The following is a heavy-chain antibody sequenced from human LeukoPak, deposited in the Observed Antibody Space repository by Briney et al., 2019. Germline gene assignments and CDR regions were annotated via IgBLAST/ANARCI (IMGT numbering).Heavy chain of an antibody. Sequence: GGSLRLSCAASGFTFDDYAMHWVRQAPGKGLEWVSAISGSGGSTYYADSVKGRFTISRDNSKNTLYLQMNSLRAEDTAVYYCAKGSYDYGDYAPYYYGMDVWGQGTTVTVSS. J-gene: IGHJ6*02. CDR1: GFTFDDYA. D-gene: IGHD4-17*01. CDR2: ISGSGGST. CDR3: AKGSYDYGDYAPYYYGMDV. V-gene: IGHV3-23*01.